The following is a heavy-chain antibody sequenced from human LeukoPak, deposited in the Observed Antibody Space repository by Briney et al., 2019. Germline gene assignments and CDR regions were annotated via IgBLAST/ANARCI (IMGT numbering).Heavy chain of an antibody. CDR3: ARSRVPAAMVGSVNWFDP. V-gene: IGHV1-46*01. CDR1: GYTFTSYY. Sequence: ASVKVSCKASGYTFTSYYMHWVRQAPGQGLEWMGIINPSGGSTSYAQKFQGRVTMTRDMSTSTVYMELSSLRSEDTAVYYCARSRVPAAMVGSVNWFDPWGQGTLVTVSS. J-gene: IGHJ5*02. CDR2: INPSGGST. D-gene: IGHD2-2*01.